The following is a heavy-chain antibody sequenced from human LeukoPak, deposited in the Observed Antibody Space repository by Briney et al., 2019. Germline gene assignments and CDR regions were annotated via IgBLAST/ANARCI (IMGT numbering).Heavy chain of an antibody. CDR3: ARNYLSGRNQIDY. D-gene: IGHD3-10*01. Sequence: ASVKVSCKASGYTFTAYFMHWVRQAPGQGLEWMGWINPNSGGTNYAQKFQGRVTVTRDTSLSTAYMELSRLGSDDTAVYYCARNYLSGRNQIDYLGQGTLVTVSS. CDR1: GYTFTAYF. V-gene: IGHV1-2*02. J-gene: IGHJ4*02. CDR2: INPNSGGT.